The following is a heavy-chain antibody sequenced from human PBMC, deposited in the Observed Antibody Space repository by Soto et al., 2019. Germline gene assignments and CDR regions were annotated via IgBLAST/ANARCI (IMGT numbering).Heavy chain of an antibody. J-gene: IGHJ6*02. CDR3: ARDKGEGFLEWLLLTPPYYGMDV. D-gene: IGHD3-3*01. Sequence: QVQLVQSGAEVKKPGASVKVSCKASGYTFTSYGISWVRQAPGQGLEWMGWISAYNGNTNYAQKLQGRVTMTTDTSTSTAYMELRSLRSEDTAVYYCARDKGEGFLEWLLLTPPYYGMDVWGQGTTVTVSS. CDR1: GYTFTSYG. CDR2: ISAYNGNT. V-gene: IGHV1-18*04.